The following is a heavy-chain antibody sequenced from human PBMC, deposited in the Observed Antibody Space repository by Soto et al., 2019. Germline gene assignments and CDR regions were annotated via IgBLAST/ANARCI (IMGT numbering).Heavy chain of an antibody. CDR3: SATSYSSSWYY. J-gene: IGHJ4*02. CDR2: IRSKANSYAT. D-gene: IGHD6-13*01. V-gene: IGHV3-73*02. CDR1: GFTFSGSA. Sequence: EVQLVESGGGLVQPGGSLKLSCAASGFTFSGSAMHWVRQASGKGLEWVGRIRSKANSYATAYAASVKGRFTISRDDSKKTAYLQMNSLKTEDTAVYYCSATSYSSSWYYWGQGTLVTVSS.